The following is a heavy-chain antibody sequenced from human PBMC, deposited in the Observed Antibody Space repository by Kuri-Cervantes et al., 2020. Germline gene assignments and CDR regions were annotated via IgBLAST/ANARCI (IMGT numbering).Heavy chain of an antibody. D-gene: IGHD1-26*01. Sequence: GESLKISCAASGFTFSSYGMHWVRQAPGKGLEWVAVIWLDGSDQKYADSVKGRFTVSRDNSKNSLYLQMNSLRAEDTAVYYCARSYDGSYYYYYYMDVWGKGTTVTVSS. V-gene: IGHV3-33*08. J-gene: IGHJ6*03. CDR1: GFTFSSYG. CDR3: ARSYDGSYYYYYYMDV. CDR2: IWLDGSDQ.